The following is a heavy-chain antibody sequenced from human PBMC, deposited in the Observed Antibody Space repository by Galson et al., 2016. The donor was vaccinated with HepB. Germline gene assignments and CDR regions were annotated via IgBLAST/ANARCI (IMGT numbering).Heavy chain of an antibody. Sequence: SLRLSCAASGFTFSSYSMNWVRQAPGKGLEWVSSISSSSSYIYYADSVKGRFTISRDNSKNSLYLQMNSLRAEDTAVYYCAKGFRSRVMHVWGQGTTVTVFS. CDR2: ISSSSSYI. V-gene: IGHV3-21*01. CDR3: AKGFRSRVMHV. D-gene: IGHD3-3*01. J-gene: IGHJ6*02. CDR1: GFTFSSYS.